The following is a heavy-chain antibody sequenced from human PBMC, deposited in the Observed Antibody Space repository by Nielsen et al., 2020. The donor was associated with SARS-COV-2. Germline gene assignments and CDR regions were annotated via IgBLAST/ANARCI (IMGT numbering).Heavy chain of an antibody. J-gene: IGHJ4*02. V-gene: IGHV3-11*05. Sequence: GESLKISCAASGFTFSAYYMSWIRQAPGKGLEWISYIRSGSTYTNYADSVKGRFTISRDDAKNSLYLQMNSLRAEDTAVYYCAREGRDLPLDYWGQGVLVTVSS. D-gene: IGHD5-24*01. CDR3: AREGRDLPLDY. CDR2: IRSGSTYT. CDR1: GFTFSAYY.